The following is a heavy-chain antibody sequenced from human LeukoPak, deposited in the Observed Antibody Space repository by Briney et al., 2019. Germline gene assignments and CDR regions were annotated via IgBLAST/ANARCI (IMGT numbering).Heavy chain of an antibody. CDR2: IYYSGGP. D-gene: IGHD4-17*01. Sequence: SETLSLTCTVSGGSISNYYWSWIRQPPGKRLEWIGYIYYSGGPNYSPSLKSRVTMSLDTSRNQFSLKLSSVTAADTAVYYCTRTSASTAIDYWGPGTLVTVSS. J-gene: IGHJ4*02. CDR3: TRTSASTAIDY. V-gene: IGHV4-59*01. CDR1: GGSISNYY.